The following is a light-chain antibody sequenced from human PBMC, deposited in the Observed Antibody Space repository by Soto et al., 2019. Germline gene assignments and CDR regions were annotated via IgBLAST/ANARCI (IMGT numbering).Light chain of an antibody. J-gene: IGLJ1*01. CDR2: EVS. CDR3: CSYAGSSTFV. Sequence: QSVLTQPASVSGSPGQSITISCTGTSSDVGSYNFVSWYQHHPGKAPKLMIYEVSKRPSGVSTRFSGSKSGNTASLTISGLQAEVEGDYYCCSYAGSSTFVFGTGTKLTVL. CDR1: SSDVGSYNF. V-gene: IGLV2-23*02.